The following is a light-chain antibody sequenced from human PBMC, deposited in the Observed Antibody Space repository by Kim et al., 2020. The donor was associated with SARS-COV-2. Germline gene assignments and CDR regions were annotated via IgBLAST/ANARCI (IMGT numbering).Light chain of an antibody. J-gene: IGKJ5*01. Sequence: ASVGDRVTITCRASQDIRNDLGWYQQNSGRAPKRLIYGASSLQSWVPSRFSGSGSGTEFTLTISSLQPEDFATYFCLQHNTYPITFGQGTRLEIK. CDR3: LQHNTYPIT. CDR1: QDIRND. CDR2: GAS. V-gene: IGKV1-17*01.